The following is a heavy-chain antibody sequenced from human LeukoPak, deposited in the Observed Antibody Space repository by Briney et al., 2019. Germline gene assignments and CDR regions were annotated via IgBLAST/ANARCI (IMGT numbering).Heavy chain of an antibody. Sequence: ASVKVSCKASVYSFTVYYMHWVRQAPGQGLEWMGWIYPKSGATNYAQKFRGRVTRSRDTSINTVYMEVTRLRSDDTAMYYCVRRGMPVAGTAYFDLWGRGTLVTVSS. CDR2: IYPKSGAT. V-gene: IGHV1-2*02. J-gene: IGHJ2*01. D-gene: IGHD6-19*01. CDR3: VRRGMPVAGTAYFDL. CDR1: VYSFTVYY.